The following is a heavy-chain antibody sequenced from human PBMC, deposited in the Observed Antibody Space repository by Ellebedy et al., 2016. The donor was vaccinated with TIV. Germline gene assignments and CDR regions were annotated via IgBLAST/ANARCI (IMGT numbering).Heavy chain of an antibody. J-gene: IGHJ6*02. CDR3: ARGRDSSSWYFGGYYYYGMDV. V-gene: IGHV1-3*01. Sequence: AASVKVSCKASGYTFTTYVLYWVRQAPGQRLEWMGRINAGNGNTKYSQQFQGRVTITRDTSASTAYMEMSSLRSEDTAVYYCARGRDSSSWYFGGYYYYGMDVWGQGTTVTVSS. D-gene: IGHD6-13*01. CDR1: GYTFTTYV. CDR2: INAGNGNT.